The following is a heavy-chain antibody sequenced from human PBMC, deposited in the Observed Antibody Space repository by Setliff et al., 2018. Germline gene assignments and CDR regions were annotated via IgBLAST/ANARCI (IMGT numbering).Heavy chain of an antibody. D-gene: IGHD3-10*01. CDR3: AGSCYGSGVPNGDY. CDR2: MNPNSGNT. CDR1: GYTFTSYD. V-gene: IGHV1-8*02. J-gene: IGHJ4*02. Sequence: ASVKVSCKASGYTFTSYDINWVRQATGQGLEWMGWMNPNSGNTGYAQKFQGRVTMTRNNSISTAYMELSSLRSEDTAVYYCAGSCYGSGVPNGDYWGQGTLVTVSS.